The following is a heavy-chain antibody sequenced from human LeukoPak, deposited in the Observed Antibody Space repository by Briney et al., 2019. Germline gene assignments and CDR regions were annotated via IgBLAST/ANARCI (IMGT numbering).Heavy chain of an antibody. CDR3: ATEGQCGFTTCPGLQF. CDR2: VFRTGRT. J-gene: IGHJ4*02. D-gene: IGHD2-2*01. CDR1: GGSTNTGGYF. Sequence: SQTLSLTCTVSGGSTNTGGYFWSWIRQPPGKGLEWIGYVFRTGRTSYNPSLDSRVTISVDRSRNQFSLRLTSVTAADSAMYYCATEGQCGFTTCPGLQFWGQGILVSVSS. V-gene: IGHV4-30-2*01.